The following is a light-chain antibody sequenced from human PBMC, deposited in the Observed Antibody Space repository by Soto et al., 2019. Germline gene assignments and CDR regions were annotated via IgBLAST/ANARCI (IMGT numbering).Light chain of an antibody. CDR2: DVS. J-gene: IGLJ1*01. CDR1: SRDVCGYNY. Sequence: SALNQPASVSGSHGQSITISCTGTSRDVCGYNYVSWYQQHPGKAPKLMIYDVSNRPSGVSNRFSGSKSGNTASLTISVLQAEDEADYYCSSYTSSSTRVFGTGTKVTVL. CDR3: SSYTSSSTRV. V-gene: IGLV2-14*01.